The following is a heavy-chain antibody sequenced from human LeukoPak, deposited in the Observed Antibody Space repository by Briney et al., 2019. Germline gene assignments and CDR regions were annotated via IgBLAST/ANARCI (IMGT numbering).Heavy chain of an antibody. CDR1: GFTFSSYA. Sequence: GGSLRLSCAASGFTFSSYAMSWVRQAPGKGLEWVSAISGSGGSTYYADSVKGRFTISRDNSKNTLYLQMNSLRAEDTAVYYCTKEGSGSYYFAYYYYMDVWGKGTTVTVSS. J-gene: IGHJ6*03. D-gene: IGHD1-26*01. V-gene: IGHV3-23*01. CDR2: ISGSGGST. CDR3: TKEGSGSYYFAYYYYMDV.